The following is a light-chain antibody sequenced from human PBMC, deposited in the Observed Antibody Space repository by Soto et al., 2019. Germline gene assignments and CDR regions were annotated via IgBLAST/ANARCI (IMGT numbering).Light chain of an antibody. J-gene: IGLJ2*01. Sequence: QSVLTQPPSVSAAPGQKVTISCSGSSSNIGNNYVFWYQQLPGTAPKLLIYDNDKRPSGIPDRFSGSKSGTSATLGITGLQTGDEADYYCATWDRSLSVGVFGGGTMLTVL. V-gene: IGLV1-51*01. CDR1: SSNIGNNY. CDR3: ATWDRSLSVGV. CDR2: DND.